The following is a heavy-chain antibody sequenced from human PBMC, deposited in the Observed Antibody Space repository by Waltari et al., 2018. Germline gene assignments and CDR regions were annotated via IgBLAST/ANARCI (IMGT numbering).Heavy chain of an antibody. J-gene: IGHJ1*01. CDR3: ARGTVASSSSRYFQH. CDR1: GGTFSSYA. V-gene: IGHV1-69*04. Sequence: QVQLVQSGAEVKKPGSSVKVSCKASGGTFSSYAISWVRQAPGQGLEWMGGISPILGIANDAQKFQGRVTITADESTSTAYMELSSLRSEDTAVYYCARGTVASSSSRYFQHWGQGTLVTVSS. D-gene: IGHD6-6*01. CDR2: ISPILGIA.